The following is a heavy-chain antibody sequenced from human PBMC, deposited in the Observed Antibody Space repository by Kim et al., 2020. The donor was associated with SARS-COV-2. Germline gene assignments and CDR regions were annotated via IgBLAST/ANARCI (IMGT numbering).Heavy chain of an antibody. D-gene: IGHD3-16*01. CDR2: MNANSGNT. J-gene: IGHJ6*02. CDR1: GYTFTSYA. CDR3: ARGGDYYYGMDV. V-gene: IGHV1-8*02. Sequence: ASVKVSCKASGYTFTSYAMNWVRQATGQGLEWMGWMNANSGNTGYAQKFQGRVTMTRNTSISTAYMELSSLRSEDTAVYYCARGGDYYYGMDVWGQGTTVTVSS.